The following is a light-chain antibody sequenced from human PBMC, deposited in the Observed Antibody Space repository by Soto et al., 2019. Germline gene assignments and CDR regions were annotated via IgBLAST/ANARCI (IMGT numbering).Light chain of an antibody. J-gene: IGKJ4*01. CDR1: QSVSSSY. CDR3: HQYAGSPFT. V-gene: IGKV3-20*01. CDR2: GAS. Sequence: EIVLTQSPGTLSLSPGQRATLSCRASQSVSSSYLAWYQQKPGQAPRLLIYGASSRATGTPDRFSGSGSGTDFTLTISRLEPEDFAVYYCHQYAGSPFTFGGGTKVEIK.